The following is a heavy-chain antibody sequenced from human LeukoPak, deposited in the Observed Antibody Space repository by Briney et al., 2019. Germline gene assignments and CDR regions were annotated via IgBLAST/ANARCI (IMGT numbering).Heavy chain of an antibody. Sequence: SETLSLTCTVSGYSISSGYYWGWIRQPPGKGLEWIGSIYHSGSTYYNPSLKSRVAISVDTSKNQFSLKLSSVTAADTAVYYCARNNRALNPINWFDPWGQGTLVTVSS. CDR3: ARNNRALNPINWFDP. V-gene: IGHV4-38-2*02. J-gene: IGHJ5*02. CDR2: IYHSGST. CDR1: GYSISSGYY. D-gene: IGHD1/OR15-1a*01.